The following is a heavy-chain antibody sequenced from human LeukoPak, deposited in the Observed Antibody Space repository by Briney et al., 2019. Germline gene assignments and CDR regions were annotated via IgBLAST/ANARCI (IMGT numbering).Heavy chain of an antibody. Sequence: GGSLRLSCAASGFNFSTYGMHWVRQAPGKGLEWVSSISSSSSYIFYADSVKGRFTISRDNAKSSLYLQINSLRAEDTAVYYCARGPHSGSYYFDYWGQGTLVTVSS. D-gene: IGHD1-26*01. CDR2: ISSSSSYI. J-gene: IGHJ4*02. CDR3: ARGPHSGSYYFDY. CDR1: GFNFSTYG. V-gene: IGHV3-21*01.